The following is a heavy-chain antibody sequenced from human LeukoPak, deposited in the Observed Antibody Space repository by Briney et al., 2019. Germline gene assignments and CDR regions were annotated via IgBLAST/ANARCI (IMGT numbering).Heavy chain of an antibody. CDR2: IKPDGSEK. CDR1: GFPFSSYW. Sequence: GGSLRLSCAASGFPFSSYWMSWVRQAPGKGLEWVANIKPDGSEKSYVDSVKGRFTISRDNAKNSLFLEMSSLRADDTAVYFCARDVEGGTFDIWGQGTTVTVSS. CDR3: ARDVEGGTFDI. J-gene: IGHJ3*02. D-gene: IGHD3-16*01. V-gene: IGHV3-7*05.